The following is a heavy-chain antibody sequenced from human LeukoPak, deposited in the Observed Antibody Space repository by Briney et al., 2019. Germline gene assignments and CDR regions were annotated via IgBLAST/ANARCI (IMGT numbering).Heavy chain of an antibody. V-gene: IGHV1-18*01. Sequence: ASVKLSCKASGYTFTSYGISWVRQAHGQGLEWMGWISGYNGYTHYAHNLQGRVTMTTDTSTSTAYMELRSLRSDDTAVYYCARDEARYSSGYYPNWFDPWGQGTLVTVSS. J-gene: IGHJ5*02. CDR3: ARDEARYSSGYYPNWFDP. CDR1: GYTFTSYG. CDR2: ISGYNGYT. D-gene: IGHD3-22*01.